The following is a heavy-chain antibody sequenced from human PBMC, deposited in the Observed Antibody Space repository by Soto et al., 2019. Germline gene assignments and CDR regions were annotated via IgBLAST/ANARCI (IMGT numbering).Heavy chain of an antibody. V-gene: IGHV4-59*01. Sequence: SETLSLTCTVSGGSISSYYWSWIRQPPGKGLEWIGYIYYSGSTNYNPSLKSRVTISVDTSKNQFSLKLSSVTAADTAVYYCARVYYDFWSGPREKGVLFYYYYMDVWGKGTTVTVSS. D-gene: IGHD3-3*01. J-gene: IGHJ6*03. CDR2: IYYSGST. CDR3: ARVYYDFWSGPREKGVLFYYYYMDV. CDR1: GGSISSYY.